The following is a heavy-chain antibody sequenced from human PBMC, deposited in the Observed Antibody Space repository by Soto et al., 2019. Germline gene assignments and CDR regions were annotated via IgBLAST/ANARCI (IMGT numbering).Heavy chain of an antibody. CDR1: GFTFSSYG. V-gene: IGHV3-33*01. J-gene: IGHJ4*02. Sequence: GGSLRLSCAASGFTFSSYGMHWVRQAPGKGLEWVAVIWYDGSNKYYADSVKGRFTISRDNSKNTLYLQMNSLRAEDTAVYYCARVRLGEVAADYWGQGTLVTVSS. D-gene: IGHD3-16*01. CDR2: IWYDGSNK. CDR3: ARVRLGEVAADY.